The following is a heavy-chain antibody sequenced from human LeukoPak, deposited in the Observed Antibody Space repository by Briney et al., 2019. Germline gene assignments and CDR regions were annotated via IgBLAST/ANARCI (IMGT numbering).Heavy chain of an antibody. CDR3: AKAIHSSSSGVVDY. V-gene: IGHV3-30*02. CDR2: IRYDGSNK. D-gene: IGHD6-6*01. Sequence: GGSLRLSCAASGHTFCHYAMHWVRQAPGKGLEGVTFIRYDGSNKYYAESVKGRFNISRDNSKNTLYLQMSSLRAEDTAVYYCAKAIHSSSSGVVDYWGQGTLVTVSS. CDR1: GHTFCHYA. J-gene: IGHJ4*02.